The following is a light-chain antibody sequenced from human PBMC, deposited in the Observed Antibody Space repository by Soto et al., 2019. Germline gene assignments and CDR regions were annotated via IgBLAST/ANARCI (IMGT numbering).Light chain of an antibody. CDR3: QQANSFPRT. Sequence: EIVLTQSPGTLSLSPGERATLSCRASHTISSSYLAWYQQKPGQAPRLLMYGISRRATGIPDRFSGSGSGTDFTLTISSLQPEDFATYYCQQANSFPRTFGQGTKVDIK. CDR2: GIS. CDR1: HTISSSY. J-gene: IGKJ1*01. V-gene: IGKV3-20*01.